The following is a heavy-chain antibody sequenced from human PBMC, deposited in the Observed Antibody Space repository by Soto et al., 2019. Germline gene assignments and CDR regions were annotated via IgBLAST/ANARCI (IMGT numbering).Heavy chain of an antibody. Sequence: QVQLVQSGAEVKKPGSSVKVSCKASGGTFSSYTIRWVRQAPGQGLEWMGRIIPILGIANYAQKFQGRVTITADKATSTAYMELSSLRSEDTAMYYCARGYLGGVRGVHGRHAEYFQHWGQGTLVSVSS. CDR1: GGTFSSYT. J-gene: IGHJ1*01. D-gene: IGHD3-10*01. CDR3: ARGYLGGVRGVHGRHAEYFQH. CDR2: IIPILGIA. V-gene: IGHV1-69*02.